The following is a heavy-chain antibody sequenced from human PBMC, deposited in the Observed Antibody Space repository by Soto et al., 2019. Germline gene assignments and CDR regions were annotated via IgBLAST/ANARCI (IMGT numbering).Heavy chain of an antibody. D-gene: IGHD4-17*01. CDR1: GFTFSSYG. V-gene: IGHV3-30*03. CDR3: ATGTTVVTVALDY. J-gene: IGHJ4*02. CDR2: ISYDGSNK. Sequence: LRLSCAASGFTFSSYGMHWVRQAPGKGLEWVAVISYDGSNKYYADSVKGRFTISRDNSKNTLYLQMNSLRAEDTAVYYCATGTTVVTVALDYWGQGTLVTVSS.